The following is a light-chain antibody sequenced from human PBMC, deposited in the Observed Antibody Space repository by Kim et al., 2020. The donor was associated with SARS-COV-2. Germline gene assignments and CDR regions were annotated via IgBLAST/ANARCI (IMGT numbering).Light chain of an antibody. J-gene: IGKJ2*02. Sequence: DIVMTQSPDSLAVSLGERATINCKSSQSVLHSSNNKNYLAWYQQKPGQPPKLLIYWASTRQSGIPDRFSGSGSGTDFTLTISSLQAEDVAVYYCQQHFATPRTFGQGTKLEI. V-gene: IGKV4-1*01. CDR1: QSVLHSSNNKNY. CDR2: WAS. CDR3: QQHFATPRT.